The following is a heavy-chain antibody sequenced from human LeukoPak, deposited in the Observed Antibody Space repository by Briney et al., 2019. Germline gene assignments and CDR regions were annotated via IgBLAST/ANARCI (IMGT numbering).Heavy chain of an antibody. CDR2: IYSGGST. Sequence: PGGSLRLSCAASGITVSDNYMSWVRQAPGKGLEWVSVIYSGGSTYYADSVTGRSTISRDHSKNTLHLHLNSLRVEDTAVYYCAKDPETYSSRWFDSWGQGTLVTVSS. D-gene: IGHD2-21*01. V-gene: IGHV3-66*01. CDR3: AKDPETYSSRWFDS. CDR1: GITVSDNY. J-gene: IGHJ5*01.